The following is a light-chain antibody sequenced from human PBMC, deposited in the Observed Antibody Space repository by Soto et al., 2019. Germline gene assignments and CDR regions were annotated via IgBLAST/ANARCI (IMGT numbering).Light chain of an antibody. V-gene: IGKV1-5*01. CDR2: DAS. Sequence: DIQMTKTPSTLSASVGDRVTLTCRASKSISRWLAWYQQKSGKAPKPLIYDASTLESGVPSRFSGRGSGTQFTLTISSLQPDDFATYYCQRYNTFSGTFGPGTKVDIK. CDR1: KSISRW. J-gene: IGKJ1*01. CDR3: QRYNTFSGT.